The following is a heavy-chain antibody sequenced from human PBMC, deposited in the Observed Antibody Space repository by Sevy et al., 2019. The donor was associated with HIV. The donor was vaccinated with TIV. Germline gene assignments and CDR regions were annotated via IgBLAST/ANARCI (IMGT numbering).Heavy chain of an antibody. CDR1: GFTFSSYE. D-gene: IGHD4-4*01. Sequence: QLGGPLRLSCAASGFTFSSYEMNWVRQAPGKGLEWVSYISNSGTAMYYSDSVRGRFTISRDNARRSLYLQMNSLRAEDTAVYYCARDLPPSATTVPHFDCWGQGALVIVSS. CDR3: ARDLPPSATTVPHFDC. V-gene: IGHV3-48*03. CDR2: ISNSGTAM. J-gene: IGHJ4*02.